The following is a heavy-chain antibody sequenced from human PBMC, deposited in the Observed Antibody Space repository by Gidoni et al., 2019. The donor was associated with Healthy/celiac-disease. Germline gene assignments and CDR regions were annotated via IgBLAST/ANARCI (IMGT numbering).Heavy chain of an antibody. CDR1: GGSFSGYY. J-gene: IGHJ4*02. CDR3: ARLPDGYGYSGGGY. CDR2: INHSGST. V-gene: IGHV4-34*01. Sequence: QVQLQQWGAGLLKPSETLSLTCAVYGGSFSGYYWSWIRQPPGKGLEWIGEINHSGSTNYNPSLKSRVTISVDTSKNQFSLKLSSVTAADTAVYYCARLPDGYGYSGGGYWGQGTLVTVSS. D-gene: IGHD5-18*01.